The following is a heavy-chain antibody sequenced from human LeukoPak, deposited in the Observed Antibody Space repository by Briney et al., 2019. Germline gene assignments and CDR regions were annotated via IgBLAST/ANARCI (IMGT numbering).Heavy chain of an antibody. J-gene: IGHJ4*02. Sequence: GGSLRLSCTASGFTFSSYWRPWVPQPPGKGLLGVSRINSDGGSTSYADSVKGRFTISRDNAKNTLYLQMNSLRAEDTAVYYCARRIQGMAPYYFDYWGQGTLVTVSS. CDR1: GFTFSSYW. CDR3: ARRIQGMAPYYFDY. D-gene: IGHD5-24*01. V-gene: IGHV3-74*01. CDR2: INSDGGST.